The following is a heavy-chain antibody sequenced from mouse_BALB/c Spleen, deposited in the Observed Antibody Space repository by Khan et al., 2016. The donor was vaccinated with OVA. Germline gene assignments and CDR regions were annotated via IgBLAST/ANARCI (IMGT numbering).Heavy chain of an antibody. CDR1: GFSLSNYG. CDR2: TWGDGST. J-gene: IGHJ4*01. V-gene: IGHV2-3*01. CDR3: AKFTPEYYSMDY. D-gene: IGHD1-1*01. Sequence: QVQLMESGPGLVAPSQSLSITGTVSGFSLSNYGVSWVRQPPGKGLEWLGVTWGDGSTNYHSALISRLIITKDNSKRQVFLKLNSLQTDDTATYYCAKFTPEYYSMDYWGQGTTVTVSS.